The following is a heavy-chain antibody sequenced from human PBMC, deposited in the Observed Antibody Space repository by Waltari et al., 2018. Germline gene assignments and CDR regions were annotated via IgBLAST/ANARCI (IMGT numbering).Heavy chain of an antibody. CDR2: AFHGGTT. V-gene: IGHV4-39*01. Sequence: QLHLQQSGPGPVKPSETLSLTRRVSGASISTSSYYWGWIRQPPGKGLEWIGSAFHGGTTHYNPSLKSRVTISIDTSRNQFSLTLSSVTAADTAVFYCAGGYSSGWYAYWGQGTQVTVPS. CDR3: AGGYSSGWYAY. D-gene: IGHD6-19*01. J-gene: IGHJ4*02. CDR1: GASISTSSYY.